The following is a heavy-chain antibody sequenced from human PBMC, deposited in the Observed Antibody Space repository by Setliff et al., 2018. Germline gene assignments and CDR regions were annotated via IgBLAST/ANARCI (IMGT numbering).Heavy chain of an antibody. V-gene: IGHV4-34*01. J-gene: IGHJ4*02. D-gene: IGHD1-26*01. CDR2: IYYSGST. CDR3: ARVVGATFDY. Sequence: SETLSLTCAVYGGSFSGYYWSWIRQPPGKGLEWIGYIYYSGSTYYNPSLKSRVTISVDTSRDQFSLRLSSVTAADTAVYYCARVVGATFDYWGQGTLVTVSS. CDR1: GGSFSGYY.